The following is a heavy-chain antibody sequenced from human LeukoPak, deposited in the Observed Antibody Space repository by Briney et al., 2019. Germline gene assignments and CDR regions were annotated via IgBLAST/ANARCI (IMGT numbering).Heavy chain of an antibody. D-gene: IGHD1-26*01. CDR1: GFTFINAW. Sequence: TAGGSLSLSCAASGFTFINAWMAWVRKAPGKGLEWVGRIKAKAHRGTIEYAAPVKGRFTISRDDSKNTLYLQMNSLKTGDTAVYYCTTDGVGVEGATYDNWGQGTLVSVSS. V-gene: IGHV3-15*01. CDR3: TTDGVGVEGATYDN. J-gene: IGHJ4*02. CDR2: IKAKAHRGTI.